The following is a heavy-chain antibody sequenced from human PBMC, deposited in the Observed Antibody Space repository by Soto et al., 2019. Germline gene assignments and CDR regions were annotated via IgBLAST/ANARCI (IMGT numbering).Heavy chain of an antibody. D-gene: IGHD4-17*01. V-gene: IGHV3-9*01. CDR1: GFTVDDYS. Sequence: GGSLRLSCAASGFTVDDYSMHWVRQAPGKGLEWVSGISWNSETIDYADSVKGRFTISRDNAKSSLFLQMNSLRPDDTALYYCAKDMKWGGMTTVHYFDSWGQGTLVTVSS. J-gene: IGHJ4*02. CDR3: AKDMKWGGMTTVHYFDS. CDR2: ISWNSETI.